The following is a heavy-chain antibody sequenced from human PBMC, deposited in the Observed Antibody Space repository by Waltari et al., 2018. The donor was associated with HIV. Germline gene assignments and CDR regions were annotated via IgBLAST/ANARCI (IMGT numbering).Heavy chain of an antibody. CDR2: MNPHSGDT. J-gene: IGHJ4*02. Sequence: QIQLVQSGPGVKNPGASVKVSCKAFGYTLTTYDINWVRQAPGQGLEWMGWMNPHSGDTGPAQQFQGRLTMTRDTSMSTAFMELNNLRPEDTAIYYCARGQFTFDSWGQGALVTVSS. CDR1: GYTLTTYD. V-gene: IGHV1-8*01. D-gene: IGHD3-10*01. CDR3: ARGQFTFDS.